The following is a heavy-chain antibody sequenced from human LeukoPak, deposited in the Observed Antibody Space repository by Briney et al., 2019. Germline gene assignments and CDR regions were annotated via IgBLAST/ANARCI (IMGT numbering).Heavy chain of an antibody. Sequence: GGSLRLSCAAFCFSFSSYAMSWVRQAPGKGLEWVSGISGSGGNTYYADSVKGRFTISRDNSKNTLYLQMSSLRAEDTAVYYCAKDRDITMVRGVTFDWGQGTLVTVSS. CDR3: AKDRDITMVRGVTFD. CDR1: CFSFSSYA. J-gene: IGHJ4*02. V-gene: IGHV3-23*01. CDR2: ISGSGGNT. D-gene: IGHD3-10*01.